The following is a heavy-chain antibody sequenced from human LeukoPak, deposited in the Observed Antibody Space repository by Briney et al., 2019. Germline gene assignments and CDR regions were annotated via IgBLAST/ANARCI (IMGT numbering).Heavy chain of an antibody. V-gene: IGHV3-23*01. Sequence: PGGSLRLSCAASGCTFSSYAMSWVRQAPGKGLEWVSAISGSGGSTYYADSVKGRFTISRDNSKNTLYLQMNSLRAEDTAVYYCAKGNYYDSSGYSYFDYWGQGTLVTVSS. J-gene: IGHJ4*02. D-gene: IGHD3-22*01. CDR3: AKGNYYDSSGYSYFDY. CDR1: GCTFSSYA. CDR2: ISGSGGST.